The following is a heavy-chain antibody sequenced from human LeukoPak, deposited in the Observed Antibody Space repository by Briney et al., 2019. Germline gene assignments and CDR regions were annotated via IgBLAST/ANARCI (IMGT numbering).Heavy chain of an antibody. Sequence: PGGSLRLSCAASGFTFSSYAMHWVRQAPGKGLEWVAVIWYDGSNKYYADSVKGRFTISRDNAKNSLYLQMNSLRAEDTAVYYCATTPRTGYSGYDWVYWGQGTLVTVSS. J-gene: IGHJ4*02. V-gene: IGHV3-33*03. CDR3: ATTPRTGYSGYDWVY. CDR2: IWYDGSNK. CDR1: GFTFSSYA. D-gene: IGHD5-12*01.